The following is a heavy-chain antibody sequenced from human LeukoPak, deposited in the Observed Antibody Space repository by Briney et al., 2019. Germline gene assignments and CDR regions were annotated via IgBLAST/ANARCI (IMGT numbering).Heavy chain of an antibody. J-gene: IGHJ6*02. V-gene: IGHV4-59*01. D-gene: IGHD5-24*01. CDR3: ARDGEGEKAPYSGMDV. Sequence: PSETLSLTCAVYGGSFSGYYWSWIRQPPGKGLEWIGYIYYRGNTNYNPSLKSRVTISVDTSKNQFSLNLTSVTAADTAVYYCARDGEGEKAPYSGMDVWGPGTTVTVSS. CDR2: IYYRGNT. CDR1: GGSFSGYY.